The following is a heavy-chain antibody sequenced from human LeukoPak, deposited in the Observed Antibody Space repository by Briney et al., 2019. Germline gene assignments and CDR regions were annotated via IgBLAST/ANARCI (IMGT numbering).Heavy chain of an antibody. CDR2: INAGNGNT. CDR3: AGRGGTSHYQYGAAFDI. D-gene: IGHD3-10*01. Sequence: ASVKVSFTASGYTFTSYAMHWVRQAPGQRLEWMGWINAGNGNTKYSQKFQGRVTITRDTSASTAYMELSSLRSEDTAVYYCAGRGGTSHYQYGAAFDIWGQGTMVTVSS. V-gene: IGHV1-3*01. CDR1: GYTFTSYA. J-gene: IGHJ3*02.